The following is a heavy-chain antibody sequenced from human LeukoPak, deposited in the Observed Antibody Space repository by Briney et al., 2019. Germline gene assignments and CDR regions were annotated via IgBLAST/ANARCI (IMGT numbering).Heavy chain of an antibody. CDR1: GYTFTSCG. CDR3: ATSPDREPFDP. J-gene: IGHJ5*02. V-gene: IGHV1-18*01. D-gene: IGHD1-26*01. Sequence: ASVKVSCKASGYTFTSCGISWVRQAPGQGLEWMGWISAYNGNTNYAQKLQGRVTMTTDTSTSTAYMELRSLRSDDTAVYYCATSPDREPFDPWGQGTLVTVSS. CDR2: ISAYNGNT.